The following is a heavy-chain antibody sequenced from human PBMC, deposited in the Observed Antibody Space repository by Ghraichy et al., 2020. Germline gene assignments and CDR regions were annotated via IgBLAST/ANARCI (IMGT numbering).Heavy chain of an antibody. J-gene: IGHJ6*02. Sequence: GGSLNISCVGSGFTVSSYSMNWVRQSPGKGLEWVSYITSSGRSIFYADSVKGRFTITRDNAQNSLSLQMNSLRDEDTAVYYCARGSRVVRFFYYDGMDVWGQGTTVTVSS. CDR2: ITSSGRSI. CDR1: GFTVSSYS. D-gene: IGHD4-23*01. V-gene: IGHV3-48*02. CDR3: ARGSRVVRFFYYDGMDV.